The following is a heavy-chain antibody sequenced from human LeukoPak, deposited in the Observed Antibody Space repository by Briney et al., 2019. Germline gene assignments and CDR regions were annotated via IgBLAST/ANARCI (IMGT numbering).Heavy chain of an antibody. CDR1: GFKLSSYY. CDR3: ARTTMETQYFDR. D-gene: IGHD1-1*01. J-gene: IGHJ4*02. CDR2: LKSDGSRT. V-gene: IGHV3-74*03. Sequence: PGGSLRLACAASGFKLSSYYMDWVRQGPGKGLVWVSRLKSDGSRTKYADSVQGRFTISRDDAKNTLYLQMTSVRVEDAAVYYCARTTMETQYFDRWGQGTLVTVSS.